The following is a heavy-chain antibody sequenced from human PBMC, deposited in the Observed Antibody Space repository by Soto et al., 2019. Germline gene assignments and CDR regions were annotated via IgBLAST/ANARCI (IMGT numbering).Heavy chain of an antibody. D-gene: IGHD6-19*01. V-gene: IGHV1-18*01. Sequence: ASVKVSCKASGYTFTSYGISWVRQAPGQGLEWMGWISAYNGNTNYAQKLQGRVTMTTDTSTSTAYMELRSLRSDDTAVYYCARVLGSGMVLSYYGMDVWGQGTTVTVSS. CDR2: ISAYNGNT. CDR3: ARVLGSGMVLSYYGMDV. CDR1: GYTFTSYG. J-gene: IGHJ6*02.